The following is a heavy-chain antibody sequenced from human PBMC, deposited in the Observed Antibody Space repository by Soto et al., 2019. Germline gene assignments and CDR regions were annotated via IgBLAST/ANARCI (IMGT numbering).Heavy chain of an antibody. D-gene: IGHD3-10*01. CDR3: VRDSGIASLDF. Sequence: QVHLLESWGIVVEAGKSLRLSCEASGFIFSSFGMHWFRQAPGTGLEWVALISYDGRNAEYADPVKGRFTISRDSYMNSLSLQMNSLRFVDTAMYYCVRDSGIASLDFWGRGPLVTVSS. J-gene: IGHJ4*02. V-gene: IGHV3-30*03. CDR1: GFIFSSFG. CDR2: ISYDGRNA.